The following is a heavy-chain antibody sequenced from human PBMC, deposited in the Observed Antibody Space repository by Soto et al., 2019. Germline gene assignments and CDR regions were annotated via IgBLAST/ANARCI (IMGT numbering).Heavy chain of an antibody. J-gene: IGHJ5*02. CDR2: IYYSGST. V-gene: IGHV4-39*01. CDR3: ARSLNYYGSGSYYNNWFDP. Sequence: SETLSLTCTVSGGSISSSSYYWGWIRQPPGKGLEWIGSIYYSGSTYYNPSLKSRVTISVDTSKNQFSLKLSSVTAADTAVYYCARSLNYYGSGSYYNNWFDPWGQGTLVTVSS. CDR1: GGSISSSSYY. D-gene: IGHD3-10*01.